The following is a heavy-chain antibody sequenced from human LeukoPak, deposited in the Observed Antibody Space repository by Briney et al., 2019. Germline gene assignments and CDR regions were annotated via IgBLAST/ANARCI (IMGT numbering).Heavy chain of an antibody. CDR3: ARGGNASTY. V-gene: IGHV3-30-3*01. D-gene: IGHD3-10*01. CDR2: ISFDVSNK. Sequence: GRSLRLSSAPPGFTPSSYAMHWVREAPRKGLGWVSVISFDVSNKYNTDSVRGRFTIYKDNSKNTLYLQMDSLGAEYTAVSYCARGGNASTYWGQGTLVTVSS. CDR1: GFTPSSYA. J-gene: IGHJ4*02.